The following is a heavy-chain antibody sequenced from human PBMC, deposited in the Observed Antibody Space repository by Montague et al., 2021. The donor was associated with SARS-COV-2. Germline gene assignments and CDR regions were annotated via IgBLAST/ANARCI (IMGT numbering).Heavy chain of an antibody. J-gene: IGHJ4*02. V-gene: IGHV4-34*01. CDR1: GGSFSGYY. Sequence: SETLSLTCAVYGGSFSGYYWTWIRQSPGKGLEWIAEINHSGTTNYNFNPSLRSRVTISMDTSKSQFSLKLRSVTAADTGVYYCARWDPQTLKLIGLRGKSASDYWGQGTLVTVSS. CDR3: ARWDPQTLKLIGLRGKSASDY. D-gene: IGHD4-23*01. CDR2: INHSGTT.